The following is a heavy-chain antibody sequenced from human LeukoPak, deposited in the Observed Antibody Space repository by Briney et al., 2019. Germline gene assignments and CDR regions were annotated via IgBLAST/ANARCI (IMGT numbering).Heavy chain of an antibody. V-gene: IGHV1-2*02. CDR1: GYTFTGYY. D-gene: IGHD6-13*01. CDR3: ACLYSSSWFYFDY. J-gene: IGHJ4*02. Sequence: ASVKVSCKASGYTFTGYYMHWVRQAPGQGLEWMGWINPNSGGTNYAQKFQGRVTMTRDTSISTAYMELSRLRSDDTAVYYCACLYSSSWFYFDYWGQGTLVTVSS. CDR2: INPNSGGT.